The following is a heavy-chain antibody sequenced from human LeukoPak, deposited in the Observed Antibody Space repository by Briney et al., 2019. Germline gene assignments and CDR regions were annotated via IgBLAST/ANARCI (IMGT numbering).Heavy chain of an antibody. CDR2: INTDGSST. Sequence: GGSLRLSCAASGLTFTTYGMHWVRQAPGKGLVWVSRINTDGSSTSYADSVKGRFTISRDNAKNTLYLQMNSLRAEDTAVYYCARAGCRYCPFDPWGQGTLVTVSS. CDR3: ARAGCRYCPFDP. CDR1: GLTFTTYG. D-gene: IGHD2-15*01. J-gene: IGHJ5*02. V-gene: IGHV3-74*01.